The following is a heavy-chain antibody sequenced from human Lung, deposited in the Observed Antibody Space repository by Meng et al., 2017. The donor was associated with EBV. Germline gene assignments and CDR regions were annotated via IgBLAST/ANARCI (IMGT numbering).Heavy chain of an antibody. CDR2: INTNTGNP. D-gene: IGHD2-15*01. V-gene: IGHV7-4-1*02. CDR3: ARLYCSGGSCYTIDY. Sequence: QVALVLCGFELKKPWASVKVSCKASGYTFTSYAMNWVRQAPGQGLEWMGWINTNTGNPTYAQGFTGRFVFSLDTSVSTAYLQISSLKAADTAVYYCARLYCSGGSCYTIDYWGQGTLVTVSS. J-gene: IGHJ4*02. CDR1: GYTFTSYA.